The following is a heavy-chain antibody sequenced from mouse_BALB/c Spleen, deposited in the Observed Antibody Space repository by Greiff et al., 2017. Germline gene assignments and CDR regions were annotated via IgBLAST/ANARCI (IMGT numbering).Heavy chain of an antibody. Sequence: VQLKQTGPELVKPGASVKISCKASGYSFTDYIMLWVKQSHGKSLEWIGNINPYYGSTSYNLKFKGKATLTVDKSSSTAYMQLNSLTSEDSAVYYCARGVYYFDYWGQGTTLTVSS. V-gene: IGHV1-39*01. J-gene: IGHJ2*01. CDR2: INPYYGST. CDR1: GYSFTDYI. CDR3: ARGVYYFDY.